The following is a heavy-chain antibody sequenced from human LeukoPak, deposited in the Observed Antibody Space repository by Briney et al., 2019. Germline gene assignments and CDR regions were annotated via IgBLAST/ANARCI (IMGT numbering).Heavy chain of an antibody. CDR3: ASGSLGDGYGVGDYYQYMDV. D-gene: IGHD5-24*01. CDR1: GGTFNSYA. Sequence: SVKVSCKASGGTFNSYAISWVRQAPGQGLEWMGGIMPLFGTANYAQEFQGRVTFTTDESASTTYMEVSSLRSEDTAVYYCASGSLGDGYGVGDYYQYMDVWGKGTTVTVSS. V-gene: IGHV1-69*05. J-gene: IGHJ6*03. CDR2: IMPLFGTA.